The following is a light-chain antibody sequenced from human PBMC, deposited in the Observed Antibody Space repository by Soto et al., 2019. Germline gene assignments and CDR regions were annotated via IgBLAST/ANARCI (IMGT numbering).Light chain of an antibody. CDR1: QSISSDY. V-gene: IGKV3-20*01. Sequence: DIQMPQSPTTLSASVGDGVTITCRASQSISSDYLSWYQLKRGQAPRLLIYGATSRATGIPDRFSGRGSGTDFTLTIGRLEPEDFAVYYCQQYGNSLWTFGQGTKVDI. J-gene: IGKJ1*01. CDR2: GAT. CDR3: QQYGNSLWT.